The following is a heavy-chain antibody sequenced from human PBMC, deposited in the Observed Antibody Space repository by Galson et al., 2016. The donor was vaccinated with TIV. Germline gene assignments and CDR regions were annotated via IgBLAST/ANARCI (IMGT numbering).Heavy chain of an antibody. CDR1: GFTIGTYA. D-gene: IGHD2/OR15-2a*01. CDR3: AKNRKTIDY. J-gene: IGHJ4*02. Sequence: SLRLSCAPSGFTIGTYAMSWVRQAPGKGLAWVSAISASGSHTFYAGSVKGRFTISRDNSRNTLYLQMNGLRPEDTAVYYCAKNRKTIDYWGQGTLVTVSS. CDR2: ISASGSHT. V-gene: IGHV3-23*01.